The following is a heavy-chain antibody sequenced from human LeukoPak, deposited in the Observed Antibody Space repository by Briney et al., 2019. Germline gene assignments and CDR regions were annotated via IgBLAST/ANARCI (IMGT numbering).Heavy chain of an antibody. D-gene: IGHD2-2*01. J-gene: IGHJ4*02. CDR3: LKGYCSRISCYGDY. CDR1: GFTFSSYA. Sequence: GGSLRLSCSASGFTFSSYAMHWVRQAPGKGLEYVSAMSSNGGSTYYADSVKGRFTISRDNSKDTLYLQMSSLRAEDTAVYYCLKGYCSRISCYGDYWGQGTLVTVSS. CDR2: MSSNGGST. V-gene: IGHV3-64D*09.